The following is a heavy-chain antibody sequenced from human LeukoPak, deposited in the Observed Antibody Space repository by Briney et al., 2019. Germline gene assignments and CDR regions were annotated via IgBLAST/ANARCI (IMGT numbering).Heavy chain of an antibody. CDR1: GFTFSSYS. CDR3: ARADVIVATIGDYYYYMDV. V-gene: IGHV3-21*01. Sequence: GGSLRPTCAASGFTFSSYSMNWVRQAPGKGLESVSSISSSSSYIYYADSVKGRFTISRDNAKNSLYLQMNSLRAEDTAVYYCARADVIVATIGDYYYYMDVWGKGTTVTVSS. D-gene: IGHD5-12*01. J-gene: IGHJ6*03. CDR2: ISSSSSYI.